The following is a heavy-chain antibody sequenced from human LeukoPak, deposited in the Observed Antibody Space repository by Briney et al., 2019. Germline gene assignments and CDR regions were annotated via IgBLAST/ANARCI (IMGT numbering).Heavy chain of an antibody. CDR1: GYTFTTHD. CDR3: ARGTQYCTSASCYNY. J-gene: IGHJ4*02. CDR2: MNPGSGDA. V-gene: IGHV1-8*01. D-gene: IGHD2-2*02. Sequence: ASVKVSCKASGYTFTTHDLTWVRQAPGQGLEWMGWMNPGSGDAAYAQKFQGRVTMTRNTPISTAYMELSSLRSEDTAVYYCARGTQYCTSASCYNYWGQGALVTVSS.